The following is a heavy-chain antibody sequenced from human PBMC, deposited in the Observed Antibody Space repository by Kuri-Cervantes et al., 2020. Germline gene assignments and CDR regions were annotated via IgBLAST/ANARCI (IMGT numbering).Heavy chain of an antibody. V-gene: IGHV1-69*05. Sequence: SVKVSCKASGGTFSSYAISWVRQAPGQGLEWMGGIIPIFGTANYAQKFQGRVTITTDESTSTAYMELSSLRSEDTAVYYCATAHSGTVTRPYYWGQGTPVTVSS. D-gene: IGHD4-17*01. CDR2: IIPIFGTA. CDR1: GGTFSSYA. J-gene: IGHJ4*02. CDR3: ATAHSGTVTRPYY.